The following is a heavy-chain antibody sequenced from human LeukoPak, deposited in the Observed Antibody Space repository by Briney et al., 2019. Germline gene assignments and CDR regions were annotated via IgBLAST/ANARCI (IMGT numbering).Heavy chain of an antibody. CDR2: IYPGDSDT. V-gene: IGHV5-51*01. CDR3: ARQGTIVAGTLGTTFDY. J-gene: IGHJ4*02. D-gene: IGHD5-12*01. Sequence: GESLKISCKASGYSFTNYWIGWVRQMPGKGLEGMVIIYPGDSDTKYSPSFQGQVTISADKSINPAYLQWSSLRASDTAKYYCARQGTIVAGTLGTTFDYWGQGTLLTVSS. CDR1: GYSFTNYW.